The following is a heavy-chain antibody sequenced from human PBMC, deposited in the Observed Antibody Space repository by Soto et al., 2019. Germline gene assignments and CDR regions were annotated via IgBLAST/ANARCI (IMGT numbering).Heavy chain of an antibody. D-gene: IGHD3-9*01. Sequence: ASVKVSCKASGYTFTGYYMHWVRQAPGQGLEWMGWINPNSGNTNYAQKLQGRVTMTTDTSTSTAYMELRSLRSDDTAVYYCARDTNYDILTGYSPYYYYNYMDVWGKGTTVTVSS. CDR1: GYTFTGYY. CDR2: INPNSGNT. V-gene: IGHV1-18*04. CDR3: ARDTNYDILTGYSPYYYYNYMDV. J-gene: IGHJ6*03.